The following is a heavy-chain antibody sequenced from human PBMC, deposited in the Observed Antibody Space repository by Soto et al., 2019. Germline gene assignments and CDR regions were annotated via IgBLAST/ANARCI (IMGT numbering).Heavy chain of an antibody. J-gene: IGHJ4*02. Sequence: QVQLVESGGGVVQPGTSLSLSCAASSFTFSGYGVHWVRQAPGKGLVWVSTISYDETATYYSFSVNGRFTISRDNSKNTLFLQMTSLRTEDTAMYYCAKGSEWLITWAIDYWGQGTLVTVA. V-gene: IGHV3-30*18. CDR1: SFTFSGYG. CDR3: AKGSEWLITWAIDY. D-gene: IGHD6-19*01. CDR2: ISYDETAT.